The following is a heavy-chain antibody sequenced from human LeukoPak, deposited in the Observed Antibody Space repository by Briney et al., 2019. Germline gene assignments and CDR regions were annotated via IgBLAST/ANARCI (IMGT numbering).Heavy chain of an antibody. Sequence: PGGSLRLSCAVSGFNFRSYSMNWVRQAPGKGVEWVSSISSSSSYIYYADSVKGQFTISRDNAKNSLYLQMNSLRDEDTAVYYCASINPIAAADLQFDPWGQGTLVTVSS. J-gene: IGHJ5*02. D-gene: IGHD6-13*01. CDR3: ASINPIAAADLQFDP. CDR1: GFNFRSYS. V-gene: IGHV3-21*01. CDR2: ISSSSSYI.